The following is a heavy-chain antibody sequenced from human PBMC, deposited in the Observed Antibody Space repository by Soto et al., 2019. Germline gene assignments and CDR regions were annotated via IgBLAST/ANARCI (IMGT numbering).Heavy chain of an antibody. J-gene: IGHJ4*02. Sequence: ASVKVSCKASGDIFTKHGISWVRQAPGQGLEWMGWISAHNGITNYAQNLQDRITVTTDTSTSTAYMELRSLRPEDTAIYYCARVYGYGYGHFDFWSQGSLVTVSS. CDR3: ARVYGYGYGHFDF. CDR2: ISAHNGIT. CDR1: GDIFTKHG. V-gene: IGHV1-18*01. D-gene: IGHD5-18*01.